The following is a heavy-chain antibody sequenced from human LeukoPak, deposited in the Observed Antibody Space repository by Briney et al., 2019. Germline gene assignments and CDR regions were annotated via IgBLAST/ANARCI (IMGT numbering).Heavy chain of an antibody. D-gene: IGHD4-23*01. CDR1: GGSISSSDYY. J-gene: IGHJ4*02. CDR3: ARDRLRWPKIDY. Sequence: PSETLSLTCTVSGGSISSSDYYWGWIRQPPGKGLEWIGSIYYSVTTYYNPSLKSRVTISVDTSKNQFSLKLNSVTAADTAVYYCARDRLRWPKIDYWGQGTLVTVSS. CDR2: IYYSVTT. V-gene: IGHV4-39*07.